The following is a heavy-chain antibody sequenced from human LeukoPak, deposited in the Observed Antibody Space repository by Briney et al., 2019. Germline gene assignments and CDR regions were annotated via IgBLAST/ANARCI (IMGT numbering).Heavy chain of an antibody. CDR3: AGGVNYFDY. CDR2: INQDGSGK. V-gene: IGHV3-7*04. D-gene: IGHD4-23*01. J-gene: IGHJ4*02. CDR1: GFTFSSYW. Sequence: PGGSLRLSCAASGFTFSSYWMSWVRQAPGKGLEWVANINQDGSGKYYVDSVKGRFTISRDNAKNSLYLQMNSLRAEDTAVYYCAGGVNYFDYWGQGTLVTVSS.